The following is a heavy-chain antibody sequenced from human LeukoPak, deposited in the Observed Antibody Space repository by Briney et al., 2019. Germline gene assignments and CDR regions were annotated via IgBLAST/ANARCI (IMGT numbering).Heavy chain of an antibody. CDR2: ISVYNTNT. Sequence: GASVKVSCKASGYTFTSYAISWVRQAPGQGLEWMGWISVYNTNTNYAQKFQGRVTMTTDTSTSTAYMELRSLRSDDTAVYYCAREEGAPIAAANVWGLGTMVTVSS. CDR1: GYTFTSYA. V-gene: IGHV1-18*01. D-gene: IGHD6-13*01. CDR3: AREEGAPIAAANV. J-gene: IGHJ3*01.